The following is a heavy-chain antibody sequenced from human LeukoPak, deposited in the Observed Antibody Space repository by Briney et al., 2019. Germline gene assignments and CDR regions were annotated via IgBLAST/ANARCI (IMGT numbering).Heavy chain of an antibody. Sequence: GGPLRLSYTASGFTFGDYLMSWFRKAPGKGLEWIGFISGGTTEYAASVKGRSTISRDDSTSIAYLQMNSLTTEDTAVYYCSRGSGWLSVYWGQGTLVTVSS. CDR2: ISGGTT. CDR1: GFTFGDYL. V-gene: IGHV3-49*03. J-gene: IGHJ4*02. CDR3: SRGSGWLSVY. D-gene: IGHD6-19*01.